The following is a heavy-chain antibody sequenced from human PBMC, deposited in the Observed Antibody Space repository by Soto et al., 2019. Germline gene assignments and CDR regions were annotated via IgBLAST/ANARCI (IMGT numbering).Heavy chain of an antibody. CDR1: GYAFTDYY. Sequence: SLKVSCKASGYAFTDYYMHWVRQGRGQRLEWIGWIVVGSGNTNYAQKFQERVTITRDMSTSTAYMELSSLRSEDTAVYYCAAEHYYDSSGYQKLAFDIWGQGTMVTVSS. D-gene: IGHD3-22*01. J-gene: IGHJ3*02. V-gene: IGHV1-58*02. CDR2: IVVGSGNT. CDR3: AAEHYYDSSGYQKLAFDI.